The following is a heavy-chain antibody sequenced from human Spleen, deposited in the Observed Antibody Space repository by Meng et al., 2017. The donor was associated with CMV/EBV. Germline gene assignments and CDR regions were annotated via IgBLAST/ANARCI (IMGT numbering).Heavy chain of an antibody. J-gene: IGHJ4*02. CDR3: GREMVRAYSVDN. CDR1: GFTFSTYW. V-gene: IGHV3-74*01. D-gene: IGHD3-10*01. Sequence: GESLKISCAASGFTFSTYWMQWVRQAPGKGLVWVSRINMDGSSTSYADVVKGRFTISRDNAKNTLYLEMSSLRAEDTAVYYCGREMVRAYSVDNWGQGTLVTVSS. CDR2: INMDGSST.